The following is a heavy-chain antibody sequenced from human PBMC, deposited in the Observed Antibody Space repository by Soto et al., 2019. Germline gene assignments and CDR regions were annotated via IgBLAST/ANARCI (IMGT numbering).Heavy chain of an antibody. D-gene: IGHD3-9*01. Sequence: PSETLSLTCSIYSGSLSGYYWGWIRQPPGKGLEWIGSIYHSGSTYYNPSLKSRVTISVDTSKNQFSLKLSSVTAADTAVYYCARVGLTGYYTIDYWGQGTLVTVSS. V-gene: IGHV4-38-2*02. CDR1: SGSLSGYY. CDR3: ARVGLTGYYTIDY. CDR2: IYHSGST. J-gene: IGHJ4*02.